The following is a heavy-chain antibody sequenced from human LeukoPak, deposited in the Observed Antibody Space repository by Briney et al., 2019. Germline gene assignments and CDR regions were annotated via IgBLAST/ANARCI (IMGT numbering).Heavy chain of an antibody. V-gene: IGHV1-69*13. CDR2: IIPIFGTA. D-gene: IGHD3-22*01. CDR3: ARDLVRYYDSSGRGAFDI. CDR1: GGTFSSYA. Sequence: SVKVSCKASGGTFSSYAISWVRQAPGQGLEWMGGIIPIFGTANYAQKFQGRVTITADESTSTAYMELSSLRSEDTAVYYCARDLVRYYDSSGRGAFDIWGQGTMVTVSS. J-gene: IGHJ3*02.